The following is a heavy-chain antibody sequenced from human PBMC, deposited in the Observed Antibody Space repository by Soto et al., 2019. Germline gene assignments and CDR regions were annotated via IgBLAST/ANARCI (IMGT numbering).Heavy chain of an antibody. CDR2: ISYDGSNK. CDR1: GFTFSSYG. Sequence: GGSLRLSCAASGFTFSSYGMHWVRQAPGKGLEWVAVISYDGSNKYYADSVKGRFTISRDNSKNTLYLQMNSLRAEDTAVYYCAKDGLCTVTPRGVCVFDYWGQGTLVTVSS. D-gene: IGHD4-4*01. CDR3: AKDGLCTVTPRGVCVFDY. J-gene: IGHJ4*02. V-gene: IGHV3-30*18.